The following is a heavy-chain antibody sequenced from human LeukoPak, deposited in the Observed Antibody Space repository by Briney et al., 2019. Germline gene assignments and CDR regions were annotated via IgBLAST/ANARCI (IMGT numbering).Heavy chain of an antibody. CDR2: IWYDGSNK. J-gene: IGHJ4*02. D-gene: IGHD1-26*01. CDR1: GFTFSSYG. V-gene: IGHV3-33*01. Sequence: GGSLRLSCAASGFTFSSYGMHWVRQAPGKGLEWVAVIWYDGSNKYYADSVKGRFTISRDNSKNTLYLQMNSLRAEDTAVYYCASSWELYGPLGLDYWGQGTLVTVSS. CDR3: ASSWELYGPLGLDY.